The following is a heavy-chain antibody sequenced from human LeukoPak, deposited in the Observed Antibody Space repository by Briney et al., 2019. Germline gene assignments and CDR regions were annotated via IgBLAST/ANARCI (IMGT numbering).Heavy chain of an antibody. Sequence: PGRSLRLSCAASGFAFSSHPMHWVRQAPGKGLEWVAVISQDGSKRHYTDSVKGRFIISRDNSRNTLYLQMNSLRAEDTAVYYCVREPGPGYFDYWGQGTLVTVSS. J-gene: IGHJ4*02. CDR1: GFAFSSHP. CDR3: VREPGPGYFDY. D-gene: IGHD6-13*01. V-gene: IGHV3-30-3*01. CDR2: ISQDGSKR.